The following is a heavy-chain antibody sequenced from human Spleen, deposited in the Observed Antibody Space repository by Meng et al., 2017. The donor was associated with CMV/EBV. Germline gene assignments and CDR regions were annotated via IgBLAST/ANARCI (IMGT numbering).Heavy chain of an antibody. Sequence: VSCKASGGTFNTYTITWVRQAPGQGLEWMGRIIPVFGTTNYAPKFQGRATFTTDESTRTMYMELTSLRSQDTAIYYCASEELELGTSWGQGTLVTVSS. CDR3: ASEELELGTS. V-gene: IGHV1-69*05. CDR1: GGTFNTYT. D-gene: IGHD1-7*01. J-gene: IGHJ5*02. CDR2: IIPVFGTT.